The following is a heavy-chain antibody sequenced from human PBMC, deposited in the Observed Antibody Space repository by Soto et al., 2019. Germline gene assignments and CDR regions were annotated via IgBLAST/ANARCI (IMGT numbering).Heavy chain of an antibody. V-gene: IGHV4-31*03. Sequence: SETLSLTCTVSGGSISSGGYYWSWIRQHPGKGLEWIGYIYHSGTTYYNPSLKSRVTISVDTSKNQFSLKLSSVTAADTAVYYCARRNSGYGYFDYWGQGTQVTVSS. D-gene: IGHD3-22*01. CDR2: IYHSGTT. CDR3: ARRNSGYGYFDY. J-gene: IGHJ4*02. CDR1: GGSISSGGYY.